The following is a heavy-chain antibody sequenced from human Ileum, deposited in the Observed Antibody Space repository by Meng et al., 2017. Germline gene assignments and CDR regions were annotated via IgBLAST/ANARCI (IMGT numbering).Heavy chain of an antibody. CDR3: ASSAWYKFDD. CDR1: GFTFSNYE. CDR2: ISARGDRI. V-gene: IGHV3-48*03. Sequence: GGSLRLSCAASGFTFSNYEMNWVRQAPGKGLEWVSHISARGDRIYNADSVKGRFSISRDNAKNSLDLQMNSLRAEDTAVYYCASSAWYKFDDWGQGTLVTVSS. D-gene: IGHD6-19*01. J-gene: IGHJ5*02.